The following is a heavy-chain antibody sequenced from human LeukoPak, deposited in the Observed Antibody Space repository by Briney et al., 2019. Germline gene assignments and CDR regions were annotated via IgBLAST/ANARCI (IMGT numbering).Heavy chain of an antibody. J-gene: IGHJ4*02. Sequence: PSETLSLTCTVSGGSISSSSYYWGWIRQPPGKGLEWIGSIYYSGSTYYNPSLKSRVTISVDTSKNQFSLKLSSVTAADTAVYYWGRLAILGGGAGYWGQGTLVTVSS. CDR3: GRLAILGGGAGY. CDR1: GGSISSSSYY. D-gene: IGHD3-16*01. V-gene: IGHV4-39*01. CDR2: IYYSGST.